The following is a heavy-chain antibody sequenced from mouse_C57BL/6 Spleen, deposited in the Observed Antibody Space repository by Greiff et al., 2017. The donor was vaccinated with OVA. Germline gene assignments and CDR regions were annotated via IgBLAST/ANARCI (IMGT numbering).Heavy chain of an antibody. V-gene: IGHV1-64*01. CDR1: GHTFTSHR. CDR3: AMLGNYNAMDY. J-gene: IGHJ4*01. CDR2: ISSYSGNT. D-gene: IGHD2-1*01. Sequence: QVQPPQPGAEPVKPGALVKLFRKASGHTFTSHRMPWVKQRPGQGLEWVGMISSYSGNTNDNEKFKSEATLTVDKSSSTAYMQLSSLTSEDSAVYYCAMLGNYNAMDYWGQGTSVTVSS.